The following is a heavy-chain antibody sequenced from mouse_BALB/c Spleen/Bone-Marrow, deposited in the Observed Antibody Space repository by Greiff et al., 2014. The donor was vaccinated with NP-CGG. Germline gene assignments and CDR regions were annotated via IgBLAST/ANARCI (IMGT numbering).Heavy chain of an antibody. D-gene: IGHD2-14*01. CDR2: IYPGDGDT. CDR1: GYTFSSYW. V-gene: IGHV1-87*01. Sequence: QVQLQQSGAELARPGASVKLSCKASGYTFSSYWMQWVKQRPGQGLEWIGSIYPGDGDTRYTQKFKGKATLTADKSSSTAYMQLSSLASEDSAVCYCARGAYYRYDGFAYWGQGTLVTVSA. CDR3: ARGAYYRYDGFAY. J-gene: IGHJ3*01.